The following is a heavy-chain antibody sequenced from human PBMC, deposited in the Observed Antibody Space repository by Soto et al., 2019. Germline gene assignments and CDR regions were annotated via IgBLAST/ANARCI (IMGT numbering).Heavy chain of an antibody. D-gene: IGHD5-18*01. Sequence: SVKVSCKASGYTFTGYYMHWVRQAPGQGLEWMGGIIPIFGTANYAQKFQGRVTITADESTSTAYMELSSLRSEDTAVYYCARAVDTAMEGWFDPWGQGTLVTVSS. CDR2: IIPIFGTA. CDR3: ARAVDTAMEGWFDP. V-gene: IGHV1-69*13. J-gene: IGHJ5*02. CDR1: GYTFTGYY.